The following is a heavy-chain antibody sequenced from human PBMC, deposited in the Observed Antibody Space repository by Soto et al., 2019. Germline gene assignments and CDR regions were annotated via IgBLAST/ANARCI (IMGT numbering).Heavy chain of an antibody. D-gene: IGHD2-15*01. CDR2: INPNSGGT. CDR1: GYTFTGYY. CDR3: AGGYCSGGRCYYSASGAFDI. Sequence: GASVKVSCKASGYTFTGYYMHWVRQAPGQGLEWMGWINPNSGGTNYAQKFQGWVTMTRDTSISTAYMELSRLRSDDTAVYYCAGGYCSGGRCYYSASGAFDIWGQGTMVTVSS. J-gene: IGHJ3*02. V-gene: IGHV1-2*04.